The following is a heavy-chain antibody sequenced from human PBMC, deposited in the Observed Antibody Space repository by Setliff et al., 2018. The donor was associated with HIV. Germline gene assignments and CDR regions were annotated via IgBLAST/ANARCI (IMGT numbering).Heavy chain of an antibody. CDR1: GGSISSGGYY. J-gene: IGHJ4*02. D-gene: IGHD3-9*01. Sequence: SETLSLTCTVSGGSISSGGYYWSWIRQHPGKGLEWIGTIYYSGSTYYNPSLKSRLTISVDTSKNQFSLRLNSVTAADTAVYYCAKTIGRYFDIFDNWGQGTLVTVSS. CDR2: IYYSGST. CDR3: AKTIGRYFDIFDN. V-gene: IGHV4-39*01.